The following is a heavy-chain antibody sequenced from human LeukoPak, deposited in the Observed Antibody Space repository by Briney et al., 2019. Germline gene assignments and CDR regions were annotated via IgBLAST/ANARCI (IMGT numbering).Heavy chain of an antibody. CDR3: AKRAHYGSGSYYTLDY. J-gene: IGHJ4*02. D-gene: IGHD3-10*01. V-gene: IGHV3-23*01. CDR1: GFTFSSYA. Sequence: GGSLRLSCAASGFTFSSYAMRWDRQAPGKGPEGVSAIIGSGGSTYYADSVKGRFTISRDNSKNTLYLQMNSLRAEDTAVYYCAKRAHYGSGSYYTLDYWGQGTLVTVSS. CDR2: IIGSGGST.